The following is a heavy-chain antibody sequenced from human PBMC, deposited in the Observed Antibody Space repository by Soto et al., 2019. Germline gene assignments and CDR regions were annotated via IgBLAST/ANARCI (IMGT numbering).Heavy chain of an antibody. CDR2: ISTGSASI. J-gene: IGHJ2*01. V-gene: IGHV3-48*02. Sequence: EVQLVESGGGLVQPGGSLRLSCAASGFTFSSYGMNWVRQAPGKWLEWLSYISTGSASIYYADSVKGRFTIYRDNAKNSLFLQMNSLTDEDTAVYYCARDSASYSSSSGSYCYFDLWGRGTLLAVSS. CDR1: GFTFSSYG. CDR3: ARDSASYSSSSGSYCYFDL. D-gene: IGHD6-6*01.